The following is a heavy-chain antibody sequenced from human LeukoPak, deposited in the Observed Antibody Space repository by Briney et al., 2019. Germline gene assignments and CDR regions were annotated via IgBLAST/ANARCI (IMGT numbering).Heavy chain of an antibody. V-gene: IGHV4-30-4*08. J-gene: IGHJ4*02. Sequence: SETLSLTCTVSVGSISSGDYYWSWIRQPPGKGLEWIGYIYYSGSTYYNPSLKSRDTISVDTSKNQFSLKLSSVTAADTAVYYCARELPYYDYVWGSYRIIDYWGQGTLVTVSS. D-gene: IGHD3-16*02. CDR2: IYYSGST. CDR1: VGSISSGDYY. CDR3: ARELPYYDYVWGSYRIIDY.